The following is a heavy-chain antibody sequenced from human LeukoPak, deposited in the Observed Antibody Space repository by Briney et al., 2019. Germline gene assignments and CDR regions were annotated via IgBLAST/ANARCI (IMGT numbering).Heavy chain of an antibody. Sequence: SETLSLTCTVSGGSISSSSYYWGWIRQPPGTGLEWIGSIYYSGSTYYNPSLKSRVTISVDTSKNQFSLKLSSVTAADTAVYYCASPYYDYVWGSYRLDYWGQGTLVTVSS. D-gene: IGHD3-16*02. J-gene: IGHJ4*02. CDR2: IYYSGST. CDR3: ASPYYDYVWGSYRLDY. V-gene: IGHV4-39*01. CDR1: GGSISSSSYY.